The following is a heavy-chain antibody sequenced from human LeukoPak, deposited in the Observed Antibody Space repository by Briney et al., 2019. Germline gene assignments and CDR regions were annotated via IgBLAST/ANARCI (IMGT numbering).Heavy chain of an antibody. Sequence: SETLSLTCTVYGGSISSYYWSWIRQPPGKGLEWIGYIYYSGSTNYNPSLKSRVTISVDTSKNQFSLKLSSVTAADTAVYYCARVPLSSGWYFDYWGQGTLVTVSS. J-gene: IGHJ4*02. CDR2: IYYSGST. CDR3: ARVPLSSGWYFDY. V-gene: IGHV4-59*01. CDR1: GGSISSYY. D-gene: IGHD6-19*01.